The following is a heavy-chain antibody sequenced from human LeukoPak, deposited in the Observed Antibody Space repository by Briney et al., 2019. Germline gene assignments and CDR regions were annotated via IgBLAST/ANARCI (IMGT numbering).Heavy chain of an antibody. CDR2: IYYSGST. V-gene: IGHV4-59*12. Sequence: PSETLSLTCTVSGGSISSYYWSWIRQPPGKGLEWIGYIYYSGSTNYNPSLKSRVTISVDTSKNQFSLKLSSVTAADTAVYYCARDLTGVYSYYYGMDVWGQGTTVTVSS. CDR3: ARDLTGVYSYYYGMDV. J-gene: IGHJ6*02. CDR1: GGSISSYY. D-gene: IGHD1-20*01.